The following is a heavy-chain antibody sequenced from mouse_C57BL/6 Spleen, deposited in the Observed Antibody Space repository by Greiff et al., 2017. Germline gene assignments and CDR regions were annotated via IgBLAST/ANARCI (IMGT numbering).Heavy chain of an antibody. CDR1: GFSLTSYG. J-gene: IGHJ4*01. V-gene: IGHV2-5*01. Sequence: QVQLQQPGPGLVQPSQSLSITCTVSGFSLTSYGVHWVRQSPGKGLEWLGVIWRGGSTDYNAAFMSRLSITKDNSKSQVFFKMNSLQADDTAIYYCAKRDGYYDYAMDYWGQGTSVTVSS. CDR3: AKRDGYYDYAMDY. CDR2: IWRGGST. D-gene: IGHD2-3*01.